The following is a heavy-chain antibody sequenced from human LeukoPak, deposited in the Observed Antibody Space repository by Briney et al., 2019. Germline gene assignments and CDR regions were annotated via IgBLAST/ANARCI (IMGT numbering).Heavy chain of an antibody. V-gene: IGHV4-31*03. CDR2: ICYSGST. CDR3: ARVSVYYYYGMDV. CDR1: GGSISSGGYY. Sequence: SETLSLTCTVSGGSISSGGYYWSWIRQHPGKGLEWIGYICYSGSTYYNPSLKSRVTISVDTSKNQFSLKLSSVTAADTAVYYCARVSVYYYYGMDVWGQGTTVTVSS. J-gene: IGHJ6*02.